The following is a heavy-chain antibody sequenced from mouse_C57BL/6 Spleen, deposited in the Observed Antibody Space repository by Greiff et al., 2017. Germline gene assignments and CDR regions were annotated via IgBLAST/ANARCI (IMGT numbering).Heavy chain of an antibody. J-gene: IGHJ2*01. CDR2: IDPETGGT. CDR1: GYTFTDYE. Sequence: QVQLQQSGAELVRPGASVTLSCKASGYTFTDYEMHWVKQAPVHGLEWIGAIDPETGGTAYNQKFKGKAILTADTSSSTAYMELRSLPSEVSAVYYCTSREGPKNGYWGQGTTLTVSS. V-gene: IGHV1-15*01. CDR3: TSREGPKNGY.